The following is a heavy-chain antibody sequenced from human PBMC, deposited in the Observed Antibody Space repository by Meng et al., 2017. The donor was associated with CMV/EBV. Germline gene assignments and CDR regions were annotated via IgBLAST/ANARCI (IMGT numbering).Heavy chain of an antibody. Sequence: SVPVSRLASGYTLTRYLMHWVRQAPGQGLEWMGWINPNSGGPNYAQKFQGRVTMTRDTSISTAYMELSRLRSDDTAVYYCATETQYYDSSGYPLRWGQGTLVTVSS. J-gene: IGHJ4*02. CDR3: ATETQYYDSSGYPLR. CDR1: GYTLTRYL. V-gene: IGHV1-2*02. D-gene: IGHD3-22*01. CDR2: INPNSGGP.